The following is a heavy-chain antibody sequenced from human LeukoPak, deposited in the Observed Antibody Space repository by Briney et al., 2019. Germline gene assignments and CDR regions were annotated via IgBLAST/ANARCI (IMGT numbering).Heavy chain of an antibody. J-gene: IGHJ4*02. CDR2: IYYSGST. CDR1: GGSISSYY. CDR3: ARGAGRRRYYFDY. Sequence: SETLSLTCTVSGGSISSYYWSWIRQPPGKGLEWIGYIYYSGSTYYNPSLKSRVTISVDTSKNQFSLKLSSVTAADTAVYYCARGAGRRRYYFDYWGQGTLVTVSS. V-gene: IGHV4-59*08. D-gene: IGHD1-26*01.